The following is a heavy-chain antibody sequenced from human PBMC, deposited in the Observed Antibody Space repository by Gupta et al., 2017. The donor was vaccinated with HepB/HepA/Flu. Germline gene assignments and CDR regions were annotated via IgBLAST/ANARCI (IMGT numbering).Heavy chain of an antibody. CDR2: MTPNGDDA. Sequence: GASVTVSCTASESRFPRHDIHWVRQAAGQGLEWMGWMTPNGDDAVYSQKFQDRVTMTRTTSERAAYLELTSLRSDATAIYYCAISDRTIHQYPFDYWGQGTRRTV. V-gene: IGHV1-8*01. CDR3: AISDRTIHQYPFDY. CDR1: ESRFPRHD. D-gene: IGHD2-15*01. J-gene: IGHJ4*02.